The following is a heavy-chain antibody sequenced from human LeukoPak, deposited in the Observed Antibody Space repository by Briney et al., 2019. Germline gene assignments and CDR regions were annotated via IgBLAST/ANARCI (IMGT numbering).Heavy chain of an antibody. CDR3: ARRTDYLDYYYYGMDV. CDR1: GYSFTSYW. J-gene: IGHJ6*02. V-gene: IGHV5-51*01. Sequence: GESLKISCKGSGYSFTSYWIGWVRQMPGKGLEWMGIIYPGDSDTRYSPSFQGQVTISADKSISTAYLQWSSLKASDTAMYYCARRTDYLDYYYYGMDVWGQGTTVTVSS. CDR2: IYPGDSDT. D-gene: IGHD4-11*01.